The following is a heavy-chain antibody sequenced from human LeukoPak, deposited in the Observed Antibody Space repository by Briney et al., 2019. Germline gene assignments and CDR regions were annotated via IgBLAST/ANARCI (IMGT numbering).Heavy chain of an antibody. CDR1: GFTFDDYS. D-gene: IGHD3-22*01. CDR3: AKDIDWRAYYFDSSGFDS. Sequence: PGGSLRLSCAASGFTFDDYSMHWVRQGPGKGLEWVSLTSFNGASTYYADSVKGRFTISRDNSKNSLYLQMNSLRTDDTAFYFCAKDIDWRAYYFDSSGFDSWGQGTLVTVSS. V-gene: IGHV3-43*01. J-gene: IGHJ4*02. CDR2: TSFNGAST.